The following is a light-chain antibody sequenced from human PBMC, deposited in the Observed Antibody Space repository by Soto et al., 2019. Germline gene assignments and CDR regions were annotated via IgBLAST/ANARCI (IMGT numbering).Light chain of an antibody. V-gene: IGKV3-11*01. CDR3: QQRSNWPSLT. CDR1: QSVCSY. J-gene: IGKJ4*01. CDR2: DAS. Sequence: EIVLIQSPATLSLSPGERATLSCRASQSVCSYFAWYHHKTGQAPRLLISDASNRATGIPARFSGSGSETDFTLTISSLEPEASAVYYCQQRSNWPSLTFGGGTKVEIK.